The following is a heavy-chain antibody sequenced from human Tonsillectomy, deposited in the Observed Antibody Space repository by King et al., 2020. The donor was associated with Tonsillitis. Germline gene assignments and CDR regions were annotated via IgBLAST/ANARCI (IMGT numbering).Heavy chain of an antibody. CDR3: ARWGLRSSDDAFDI. Sequence: QLQESGPGLVKPSGTLSLTCAVSGGSISSSHWWSWVRQPPGKGLEWIGEIFHSGNTNYNPSLKSRGTISVDKSKNQFSLKMNSVTAADTAIYYCARWGLRSSDDAFDIWGQGTKVTVSS. D-gene: IGHD6-25*01. J-gene: IGHJ3*02. CDR2: IFHSGNT. CDR1: GGSISSSHW. V-gene: IGHV4-4*02.